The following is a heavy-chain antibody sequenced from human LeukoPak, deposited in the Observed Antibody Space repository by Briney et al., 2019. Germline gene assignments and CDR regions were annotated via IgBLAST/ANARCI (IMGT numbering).Heavy chain of an antibody. J-gene: IGHJ5*02. CDR2: LNPDSGDT. V-gene: IGHV1-2*06. CDR1: GYTFTDYY. CDR3: ARDSQVFWPKETNWFDP. Sequence: SVKVSCKASGYTFTDYYMHWVRQAPGQGLEWLGRLNPDSGDTNYAQKFQGRVTMMRDTSSSTAYMELSRLRSDDTAVYYCARDSQVFWPKETNWFDPWGQGTLVTVAS. D-gene: IGHD3-3*01.